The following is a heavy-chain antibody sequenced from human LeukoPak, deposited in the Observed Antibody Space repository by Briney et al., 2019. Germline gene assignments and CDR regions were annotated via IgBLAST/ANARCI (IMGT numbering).Heavy chain of an antibody. D-gene: IGHD3-3*01. CDR3: ARDLGDRDFWSGSGHYYYYYGMDV. Sequence: PGGSLRLSCAASGFTFSSYSMNWVRQAPGKGLEWVSYISSSSSTIYYADSVKGRFTISRDNAKNSLYLQMNSLRAEDTAVYYCARDLGDRDFWSGSGHYYYYYGMDVWGQGTTVTVSS. CDR1: GFTFSSYS. V-gene: IGHV3-48*01. CDR2: ISSSSSTI. J-gene: IGHJ6*02.